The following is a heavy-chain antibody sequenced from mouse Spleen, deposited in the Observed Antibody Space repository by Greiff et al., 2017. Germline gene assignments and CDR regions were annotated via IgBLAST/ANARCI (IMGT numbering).Heavy chain of an antibody. J-gene: IGHJ3*01. V-gene: IGHV1-82*01. Sequence: VQLQQSGPELVKPGASVKISCKASGYAFSSSWMNWVKQRPGKGLEWIGRIYPGDGDTNYNGKFKGKATLTADKSSSTAYMQLSSLTSEDSAVYFCANDLLWLRRGFAYWGQGTLVTVSA. CDR1: GYAFSSSW. CDR3: ANDLLWLRRGFAY. D-gene: IGHD2-2*01. CDR2: IYPGDGDT.